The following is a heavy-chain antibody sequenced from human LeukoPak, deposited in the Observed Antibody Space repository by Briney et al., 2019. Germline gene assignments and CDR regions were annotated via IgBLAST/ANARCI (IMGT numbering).Heavy chain of an antibody. CDR3: ATEVVY. J-gene: IGHJ4*02. Sequence: PGGSLRLSCAASGFNSNDYVMSWVRQAPGKGLEWVSSISGSGRSLYYADSIKGRFNISRDNSKHILYLQMDSLRAEDTAIYYCATEVVYWGQGALVTASS. V-gene: IGHV3-23*01. CDR2: ISGSGRSL. CDR1: GFNSNDYV.